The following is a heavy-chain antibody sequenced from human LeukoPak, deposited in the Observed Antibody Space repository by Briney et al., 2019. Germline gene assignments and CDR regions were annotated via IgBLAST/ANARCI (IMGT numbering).Heavy chain of an antibody. J-gene: IGHJ4*02. Sequence: SGGSLRLSCAASGFTFSSYGMHWVRQAPGKGLEWVAVIWYDGSNKYYADSVKGRFTISRDNSKNTLYLQMNSLRAEDTAVYYCARDWEYYYDSSGFDYWGQGTLVTVSS. CDR3: ARDWEYYYDSSGFDY. D-gene: IGHD3-22*01. CDR2: IWYDGSNK. V-gene: IGHV3-33*01. CDR1: GFTFSSYG.